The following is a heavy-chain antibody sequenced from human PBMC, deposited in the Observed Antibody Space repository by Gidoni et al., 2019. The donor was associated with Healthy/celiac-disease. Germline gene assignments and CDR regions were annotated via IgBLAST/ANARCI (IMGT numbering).Heavy chain of an antibody. J-gene: IGHJ4*02. Sequence: EVQLLESGGGLVQPGGSLRLSCGASGFTLSILAMTWVRQAPGKGLEWVSAISGSGNTYYADSVKGRFTISRDNSKNTLFLQSNSLRAEDTAVYYCAKGRGSGYYNFDSWGQGTLVTVSS. CDR2: ISGSGNT. CDR1: GFTLSILA. V-gene: IGHV3-23*01. CDR3: AKGRGSGYYNFDS. D-gene: IGHD3-3*01.